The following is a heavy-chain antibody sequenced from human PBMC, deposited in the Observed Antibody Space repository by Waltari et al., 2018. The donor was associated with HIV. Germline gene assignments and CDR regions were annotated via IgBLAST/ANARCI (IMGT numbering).Heavy chain of an antibody. J-gene: IGHJ4*02. Sequence: EVQLVESGGGLVQPGGSLRLSCAASGFPFRSYDMPWVRQATGKGLEWVSAIGTAGDTYYPGSVKGRFTISRENAKNSLYLQMNSLRAEDTAVYYCARTLAQGWGLDYWGQGTLVTVSS. D-gene: IGHD3-16*01. CDR2: IGTAGDT. V-gene: IGHV3-13*01. CDR1: GFPFRSYD. CDR3: ARTLAQGWGLDY.